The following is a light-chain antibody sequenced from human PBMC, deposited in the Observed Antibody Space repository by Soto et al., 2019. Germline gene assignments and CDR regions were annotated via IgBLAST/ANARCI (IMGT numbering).Light chain of an antibody. J-gene: IGLJ1*01. CDR2: DVS. CDR3: SSYTSSSTNYV. Sequence: QSALTQPASVSGSPGQSITISCTGTSSDVGGYNYVSWYQQHPGKAPKLMIYDVSNRPSGVSNRFSGSKSCNTASLTISGLQAEDEADYYCSSYTSSSTNYVFGTGTKLT. V-gene: IGLV2-14*01. CDR1: SSDVGGYNY.